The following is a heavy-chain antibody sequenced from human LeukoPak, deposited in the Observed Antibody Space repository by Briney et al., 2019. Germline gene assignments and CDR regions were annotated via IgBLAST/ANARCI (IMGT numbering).Heavy chain of an antibody. Sequence: PGGSLRLSCAASGFSVSSSYMSWVRQAPGKGLEWVSAISGSGGSTYYADSVKGRFTISRDNSKNTLYLQMNSLRAEDTAVYYCAKDLSYYGSGSFLGTDAFDIWGQGTMVTVSS. CDR3: AKDLSYYGSGSFLGTDAFDI. J-gene: IGHJ3*02. V-gene: IGHV3-23*01. CDR1: GFSVSSSY. D-gene: IGHD3-10*01. CDR2: ISGSGGST.